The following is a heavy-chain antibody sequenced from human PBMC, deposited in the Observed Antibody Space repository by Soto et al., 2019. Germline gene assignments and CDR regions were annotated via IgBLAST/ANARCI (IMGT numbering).Heavy chain of an antibody. CDR1: GFILSDCA. D-gene: IGHD7-27*01. Sequence: GGSLRLSCATSGFILSDCAMNWVRQAPGKGLEWVSYISSSSSVIDYADSVKGRFTVSRDNARNSLYLQMNSLRAEDTAVYYCARDLSWGSNWYYYMDVWGKGTTVIGSS. J-gene: IGHJ6*03. CDR3: ARDLSWGSNWYYYMDV. CDR2: ISSSSSVI. V-gene: IGHV3-48*01.